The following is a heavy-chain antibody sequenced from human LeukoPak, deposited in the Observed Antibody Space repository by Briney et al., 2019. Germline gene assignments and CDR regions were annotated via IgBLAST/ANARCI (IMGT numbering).Heavy chain of an antibody. CDR2: INHSGST. J-gene: IGHJ4*02. Sequence: SETLSLTCGVYGGSFSGYYWSWIRQPPGKGLEWIGEINHSGSTNYNPSLKSRVTISVDTSKNQFSLKLSSVTAADTAVYYCARGLLGAAAGRIDYWGQGTLVTVSS. CDR1: GGSFSGYY. V-gene: IGHV4-34*01. CDR3: ARGLLGAAAGRIDY. D-gene: IGHD6-13*01.